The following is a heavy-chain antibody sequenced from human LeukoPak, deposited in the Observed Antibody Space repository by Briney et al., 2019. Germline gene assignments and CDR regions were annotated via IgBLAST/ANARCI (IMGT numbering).Heavy chain of an antibody. CDR2: ISAYNGNT. D-gene: IGHD3-3*01. J-gene: IGHJ5*02. V-gene: IGHV1-18*01. CDR1: GYTFTSYG. Sequence: ASAKVSCKASGYTFTSYGISWVRQAPGQGLEWMGWISAYNGNTNYAQKLQGRVTMTTDTSTSTAYMELRSPRSDDTAVYYCARDGGSITIFGVVSPFDPWGQGTLVTVSS. CDR3: ARDGGSITIFGVVSPFDP.